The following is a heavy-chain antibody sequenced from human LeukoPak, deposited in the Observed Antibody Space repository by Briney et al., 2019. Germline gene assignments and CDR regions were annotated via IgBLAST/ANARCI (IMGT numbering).Heavy chain of an antibody. CDR1: GSTFSSYD. CDR2: INTAGDT. Sequence: GGSLRLSCAASGSTFSSYDMLWVRQATGEGLEWVSAINTAGDTYYPGSVQGRFTVSRENAKSSFYLQMNSLRAGDTAVYFCTRAPPGTGWLIDYWGQGTLVTVSS. J-gene: IGHJ4*02. CDR3: TRAPPGTGWLIDY. V-gene: IGHV3-13*04. D-gene: IGHD6-19*01.